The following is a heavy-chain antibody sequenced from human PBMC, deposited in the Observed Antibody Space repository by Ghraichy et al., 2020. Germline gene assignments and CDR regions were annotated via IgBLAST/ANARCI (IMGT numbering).Heavy chain of an antibody. CDR3: ARSDEEYQLLYFDY. J-gene: IGHJ4*02. CDR2: IYHSGST. V-gene: IGHV4-4*02. D-gene: IGHD2-2*01. CDR1: GGSISSSNW. Sequence: SETLSLTCAVSGGSISSSNWWSWVRQPPGKGLEWIGEIYHSGSTNYNPSLKSRVTISVDKSKNQFSLKLSSVTAADTAVYYCARSDEEYQLLYFDYWGQGTLVTVSS.